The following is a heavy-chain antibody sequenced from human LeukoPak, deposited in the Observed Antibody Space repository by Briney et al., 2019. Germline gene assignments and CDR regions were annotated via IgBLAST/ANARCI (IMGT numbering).Heavy chain of an antibody. CDR1: GGSFSGYY. V-gene: IGHV4-34*01. Sequence: SETLSLTCAVYGGSFSGYYWSWIRQPPGKGLEWIGEINHSGSTNYNPSLKSRVTISVDTSKNQFSLKLSSVTAADTAVYCCARGSNYYGLGYWGQGTLVTVSS. J-gene: IGHJ4*02. D-gene: IGHD3-10*01. CDR2: INHSGST. CDR3: ARGSNYYGLGY.